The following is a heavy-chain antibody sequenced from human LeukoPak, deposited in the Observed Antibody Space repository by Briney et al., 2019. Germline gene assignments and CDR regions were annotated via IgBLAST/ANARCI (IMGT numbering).Heavy chain of an antibody. D-gene: IGHD4-17*01. J-gene: IGHJ4*02. CDR1: GFTFSRYW. Sequence: PGGSLRLSCAASGFTFSRYWMSWVRQAPGKGLEWVSVMYSGGNTYYADSVKGRFTISRDKSKNTLYLQMNSLRAEDTAVYYCARGIGSTVFFDHWGQGALVTVSS. V-gene: IGHV3-53*01. CDR2: MYSGGNT. CDR3: ARGIGSTVFFDH.